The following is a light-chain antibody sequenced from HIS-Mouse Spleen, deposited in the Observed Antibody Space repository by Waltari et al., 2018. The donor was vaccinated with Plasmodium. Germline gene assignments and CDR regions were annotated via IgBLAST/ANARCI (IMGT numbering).Light chain of an antibody. V-gene: IGKV3-15*01. J-gene: IGKJ2*01. CDR3: QQYNNWPPYT. Sequence: EIVMTQSPATLSVSPGERATLPCRASQSLSTNLAWYQQNPGQAPRLLIYGASTRATGIPARFSGSGSGTEFTLTISSMQSEDFAVYYCQQYNNWPPYTFGQGTKLEIK. CDR2: GAS. CDR1: QSLSTN.